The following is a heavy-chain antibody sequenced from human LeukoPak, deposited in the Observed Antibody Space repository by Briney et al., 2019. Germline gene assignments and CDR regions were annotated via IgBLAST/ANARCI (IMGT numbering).Heavy chain of an antibody. D-gene: IGHD2-21*01. V-gene: IGHV3-23*01. CDR2: IIRSGGST. J-gene: IGHJ4*02. CDR3: AKDLTLYGDFPYFDY. CDR1: GFTFNNYA. Sequence: GGSLRLSCVASGFTFNNYAMCWVRQAPGKGLEWVSAIIRSGGSTYYADSVKGRFTISRDNSKNTLCLQMNSLRAEDTAVYYCAKDLTLYGDFPYFDYWGQGTLVTVSS.